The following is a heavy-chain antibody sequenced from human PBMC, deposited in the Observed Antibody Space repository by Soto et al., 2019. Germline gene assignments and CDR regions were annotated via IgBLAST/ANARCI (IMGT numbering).Heavy chain of an antibody. D-gene: IGHD6-19*01. J-gene: IGHJ6*02. CDR3: AKGPPQYTSGGRATPEGYGMDV. Sequence: GGSLRLSCAASGVTFSSCAMSWVRQAPGKGLEWVSAISGSGGSTYYADSVKGRFTISRDNSKNTLYLQMNSLRAEDTAVYHCAKGPPQYTSGGRATPEGYGMDVWGQGTTVTVSS. V-gene: IGHV3-23*01. CDR1: GVTFSSCA. CDR2: ISGSGGST.